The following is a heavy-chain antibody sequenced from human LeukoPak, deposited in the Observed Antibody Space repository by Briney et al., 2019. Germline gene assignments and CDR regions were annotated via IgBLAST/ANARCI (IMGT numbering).Heavy chain of an antibody. CDR2: ISHDDTGE. D-gene: IGHD4-17*01. CDR1: GLTFSNYG. CDR3: ARAMVTPSQDALDV. Sequence: GGSLRLSCVASGLTFSNYGMHWVRQAPGKGLEWVAVISHDDTGEWYADSVQGRFTISRDNAKNSLYLEMNNLSAMDTAVYFCARAMVTPSQDALDVWGRGTMVTVSS. V-gene: IGHV3-30*03. J-gene: IGHJ3*01.